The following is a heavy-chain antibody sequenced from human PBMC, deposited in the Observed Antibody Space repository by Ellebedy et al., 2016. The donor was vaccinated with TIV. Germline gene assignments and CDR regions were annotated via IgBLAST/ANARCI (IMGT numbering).Heavy chain of an antibody. Sequence: GGSLRLXCAASGFTFSSYDMHWVRQATGKGLEWVSAIGTAGDTYYPGSVKGRFTISRENAKNSLYLQMNSLRAGDTAVYYCARGHDFWSGRSSPYYYMDVWGKGTTVTVSS. J-gene: IGHJ6*03. CDR1: GFTFSSYD. D-gene: IGHD3-3*01. CDR3: ARGHDFWSGRSSPYYYMDV. V-gene: IGHV3-13*01. CDR2: IGTAGDT.